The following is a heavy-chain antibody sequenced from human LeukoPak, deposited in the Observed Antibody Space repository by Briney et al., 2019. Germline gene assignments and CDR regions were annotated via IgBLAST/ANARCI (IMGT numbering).Heavy chain of an antibody. J-gene: IGHJ4*02. V-gene: IGHV4-61*08. CDR3: ARYLSSGLDY. CDR1: GGSIRSDGYY. CDR2: IYYSGTT. Sequence: KASETLSLTCAVSGGSIRSDGYYWSWIRQPPGKGLEWIGYIYYSGTTNSNPSLKSRLTISVDTSKNQFSLKVSSVTAADTAVYYCARYLSSGLDYWGQGTLVTVSS. D-gene: IGHD3-10*01.